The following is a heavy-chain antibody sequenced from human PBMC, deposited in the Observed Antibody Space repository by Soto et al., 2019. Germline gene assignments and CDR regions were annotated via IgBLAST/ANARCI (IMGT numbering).Heavy chain of an antibody. D-gene: IGHD5-12*01. V-gene: IGHV4-30-4*01. Sequence: QVQLQESGPGLVKPSQTLSLTCTVSGGSISSGDYYWSWIRQPPGKGLEWIGYIYYSGSTYYNPSLKSRVTISVDTSKNQFSLKLSSVTAADTAVYYCATKGGYDYRAGGAFDYWGQGTLDTVSS. CDR3: ATKGGYDYRAGGAFDY. J-gene: IGHJ4*02. CDR1: GGSISSGDYY. CDR2: IYYSGST.